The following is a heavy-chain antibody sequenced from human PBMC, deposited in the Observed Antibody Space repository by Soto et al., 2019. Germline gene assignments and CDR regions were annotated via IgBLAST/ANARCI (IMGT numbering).Heavy chain of an antibody. J-gene: IGHJ6*02. CDR2: INSGGSST. CDR1: GFTFSSYW. D-gene: IGHD6-19*01. V-gene: IGHV3-74*01. CDR3: ARERPRYSSGWYSPTSGMDV. Sequence: GGSLRLSCAASGFTFSSYWMHWVRQAPGKGLVWVGHINSGGSSTAYADSVKGRFTISRDNAKNTLYLQMNSLRAEDTAVYYCARERPRYSSGWYSPTSGMDVWGQGTTVTVSS.